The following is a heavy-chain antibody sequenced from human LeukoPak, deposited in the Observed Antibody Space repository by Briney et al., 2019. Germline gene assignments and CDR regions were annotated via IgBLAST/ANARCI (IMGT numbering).Heavy chain of an antibody. V-gene: IGHV1-8*03. J-gene: IGHJ3*02. Sequence: ASVKVSCKASGYTFTTYDINWVRQAPGQGLEWMGYINTNSGNTGYSRKLQGRVAITRTTPITTAYMELRSLRYEDTAVYYCARRSGSGRHPFHIWGQGTLVTVSS. CDR2: INTNSGNT. D-gene: IGHD3-10*01. CDR1: GYTFTTYD. CDR3: ARRSGSGRHPFHI.